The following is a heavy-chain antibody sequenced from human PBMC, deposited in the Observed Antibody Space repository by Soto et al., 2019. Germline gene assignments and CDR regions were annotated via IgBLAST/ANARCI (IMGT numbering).Heavy chain of an antibody. CDR3: ARDPYSSRSGPPYYFDY. J-gene: IGHJ4*02. Sequence: ASVKVSCKASGYTFTGYYIHWVRQAPGQGLEWMGWINPNSGGTNYAQKFQGWVTMTRDTSISTAYMELSRLKSDDTAVYYCARDPYSSRSGPPYYFDYWGQGTLVTVSS. CDR2: INPNSGGT. V-gene: IGHV1-2*04. CDR1: GYTFTGYY. D-gene: IGHD6-13*01.